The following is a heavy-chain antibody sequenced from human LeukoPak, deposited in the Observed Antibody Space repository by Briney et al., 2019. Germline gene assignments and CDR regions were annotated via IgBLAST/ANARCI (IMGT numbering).Heavy chain of an antibody. CDR1: GGSISSGGYS. V-gene: IGHV4-30-2*01. D-gene: IGHD3-22*01. J-gene: IGHJ4*02. CDR3: ARDSRSYERSGYYHFDY. CDR2: IYHSGST. Sequence: SQTLSLTCAVSGGSISSGGYSWSWIRQPPGKGLEWIGYIYHSGSTYYNPSLKSRVTISVDRSKNQFSLKLSSVTAADTAVYYCARDSRSYERSGYYHFDYWGQGSLVTVSS.